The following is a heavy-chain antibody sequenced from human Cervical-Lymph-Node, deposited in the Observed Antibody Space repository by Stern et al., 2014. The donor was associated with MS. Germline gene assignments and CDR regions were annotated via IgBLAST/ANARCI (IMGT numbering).Heavy chain of an antibody. J-gene: IGHJ6*02. CDR1: GGTFSTQA. Sequence: VQLVESGAEVKKPGSSVKVSCKASGGTFSTQAINWVRQAPGQGLEGVGGIIPIFGTPNYAQKVQDRVTITADDSTSTAYMDLSSLRSEDTAVYYCATPSTVTVGGMDVWGQGTTVTVSS. D-gene: IGHD4-17*01. CDR3: ATPSTVTVGGMDV. V-gene: IGHV1-69*01. CDR2: IIPIFGTP.